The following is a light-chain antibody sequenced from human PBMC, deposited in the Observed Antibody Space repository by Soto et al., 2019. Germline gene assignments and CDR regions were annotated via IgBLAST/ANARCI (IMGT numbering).Light chain of an antibody. V-gene: IGKV1-39*01. J-gene: IGKJ5*01. Sequence: DIQMTQSPSSLSESVGDRVTITCRASQSISSYLNWYQQKPGKAPKLLIYAASSLQSGVPSRFSGSGSGTDFTLTISSLQPEDFAVYYCQQYGSSRITFGQGTRLEI. CDR3: QQYGSSRIT. CDR1: QSISSY. CDR2: AAS.